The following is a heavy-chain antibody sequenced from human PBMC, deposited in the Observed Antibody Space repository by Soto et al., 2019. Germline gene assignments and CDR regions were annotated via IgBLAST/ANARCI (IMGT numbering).Heavy chain of an antibody. CDR2: IYYSGSN. CDR3: ARHQSHSSSYVDP. V-gene: IGHV4-39*01. CDR1: GGSISSSSYY. Sequence: QLQLQESGPGLVKPSETLSLTCTVSGGSISSSSYYWGWIRQPPGKGLEWIGSIYYSGSNYYNPYLKSRVTISVDTSKNQFSLKLSSVTAADTAVYYCARHQSHSSSYVDPWGQGTLVTVSS. J-gene: IGHJ5*02. D-gene: IGHD6-13*01.